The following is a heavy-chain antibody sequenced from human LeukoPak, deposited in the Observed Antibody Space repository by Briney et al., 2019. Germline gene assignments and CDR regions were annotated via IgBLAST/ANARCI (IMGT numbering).Heavy chain of an antibody. J-gene: IGHJ6*04. CDR2: ISYDGSNK. CDR3: ANALGLMVRGVIIDHGMDV. CDR1: GFTFSSYG. Sequence: GGSLRLSCAASGFTFSSYGMHWVRQAPGKGLEWVAVISYDGSNKYYADSVKGRFTISRDNSKNTLYLQMNSLRAEDTAVYYCANALGLMVRGVIIDHGMDVWGKGTTVTVSS. V-gene: IGHV3-30*18. D-gene: IGHD3-10*01.